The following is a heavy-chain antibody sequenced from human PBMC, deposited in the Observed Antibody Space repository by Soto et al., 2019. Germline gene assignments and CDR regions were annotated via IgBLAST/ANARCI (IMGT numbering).Heavy chain of an antibody. CDR1: GVPLSDYY. D-gene: IGHD6-19*01. Sequence: GGSLRLPCAAFGVPLSDYYMSSIRHAPGKGLEWVSYISSSGSTIYYADSVKGRFTISRDNAKNSLYLQMNSLRVEDTAVYYCAGIAVAGHMMWGQGTLVTVSS. V-gene: IGHV3-11*01. CDR2: ISSSGSTI. J-gene: IGHJ4*02. CDR3: AGIAVAGHMM.